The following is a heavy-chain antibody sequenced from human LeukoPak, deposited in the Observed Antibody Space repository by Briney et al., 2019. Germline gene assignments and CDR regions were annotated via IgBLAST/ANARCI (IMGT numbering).Heavy chain of an antibody. J-gene: IGHJ4*02. CDR2: VHTTSGNT. CDR1: TVNHYH. Sequence: TTSETLSLTCSVDTVNHYHWNWVRQSAGTGLEWIGRVHTTSGNTFANPSLWGRVPVSIDTTKNEFLLQLTSMTAADTAVYHCARELRNIGEYYFDYWGQGVPVTASS. V-gene: IGHV4-4*07. D-gene: IGHD1-14*01. CDR3: ARELRNIGEYYFDY.